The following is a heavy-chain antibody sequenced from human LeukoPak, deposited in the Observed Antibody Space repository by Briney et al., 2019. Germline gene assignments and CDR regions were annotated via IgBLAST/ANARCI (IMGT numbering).Heavy chain of an antibody. CDR2: INHSGST. CDR1: GGSFSGYY. D-gene: IGHD2-2*01. Sequence: SETLSLTCAVYGGSFSGYYWSWIRQPPGKGLEWTGEINHSGSTNYNPSLKSRVTISVDTSKNQFSLKLSSVTAADTAVYYCLGYCSSTSCYEFDPWGQGTLVTVSS. CDR3: LGYCSSTSCYEFDP. V-gene: IGHV4-34*01. J-gene: IGHJ5*02.